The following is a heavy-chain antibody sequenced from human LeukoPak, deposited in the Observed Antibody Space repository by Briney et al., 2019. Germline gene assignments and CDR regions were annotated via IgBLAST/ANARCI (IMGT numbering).Heavy chain of an antibody. D-gene: IGHD2-2*01. CDR2: IIPIFGTA. Sequence: GASVKVSCKASGGTFSSYAISWVRQAPGQGLEWMGGIIPIFGTANYAKKFQGRVTITTDESTSTASMELSSLRSEDTAVYYCAREYCSSTSCSTNWFDPWGQGTLVTVSS. V-gene: IGHV1-69*05. J-gene: IGHJ5*02. CDR3: AREYCSSTSCSTNWFDP. CDR1: GGTFSSYA.